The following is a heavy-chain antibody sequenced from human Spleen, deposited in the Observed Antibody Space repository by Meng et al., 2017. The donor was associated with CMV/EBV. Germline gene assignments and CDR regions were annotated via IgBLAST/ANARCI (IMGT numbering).Heavy chain of an antibody. J-gene: IGHJ3*01. Sequence: GGSLRLSCAASGFTFSSYSMNWVRQAPGKGLEWVSSISSSGTYIYYADSVKGRFTISRDNAQNSLYLQMNSLRAEDTAVYYCARDQSRSTWDALDVWGPGTLVT. V-gene: IGHV3-21*01. CDR1: GFTFSSYS. CDR2: ISSSGTYI. CDR3: ARDQSRSTWDALDV. D-gene: IGHD6-13*01.